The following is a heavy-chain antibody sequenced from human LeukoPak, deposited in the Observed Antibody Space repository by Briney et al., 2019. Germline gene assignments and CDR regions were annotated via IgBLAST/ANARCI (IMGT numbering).Heavy chain of an antibody. CDR2: LYSGGST. V-gene: IGHV3-53*01. J-gene: IGHJ4*02. CDR1: GFTVSSNY. Sequence: GGSLRLSCAASGFTVSSNYMSWVRQAPGKGLEWVSVLYSGGSTYYADSVKGRFSISRDNSKNTLYLQMNSLRAEDTAVYYCARDRGAAGYSYGFDYWGQGTLVTVSS. CDR3: ARDRGAAGYSYGFDY. D-gene: IGHD5-18*01.